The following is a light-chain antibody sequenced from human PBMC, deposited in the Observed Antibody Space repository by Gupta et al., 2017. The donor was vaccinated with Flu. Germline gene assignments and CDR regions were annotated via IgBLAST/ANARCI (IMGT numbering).Light chain of an antibody. Sequence: AWYQKKRSQAHRLLIYASSTRAAGSPDRFSGSVSGSDFTLTISILEPEDVAEYCCQYYGSPHTFGQGTKLEIK. V-gene: IGKV3-20*01. CDR3: QYYGSPHT. J-gene: IGKJ2*01. CDR2: ASS.